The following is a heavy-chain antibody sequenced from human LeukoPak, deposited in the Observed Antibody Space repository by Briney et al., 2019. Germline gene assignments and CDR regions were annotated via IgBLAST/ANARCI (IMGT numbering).Heavy chain of an antibody. V-gene: IGHV3-48*04. Sequence: GWSLRLSCAASGFPFNDYSMNWVRQAPGKGLEWISYIGISSGNTKYADSVKGRFTISGDNAKNSLYLQMNNLRVEDTAVYYCARDHNYAFDNWGQGTLVTVSS. CDR3: ARDHNYAFDN. D-gene: IGHD1-1*01. J-gene: IGHJ4*02. CDR1: GFPFNDYS. CDR2: IGISSGNT.